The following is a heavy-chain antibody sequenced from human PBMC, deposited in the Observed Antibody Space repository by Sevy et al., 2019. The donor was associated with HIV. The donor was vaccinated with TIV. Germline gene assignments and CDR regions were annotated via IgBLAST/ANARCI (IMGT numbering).Heavy chain of an antibody. V-gene: IGHV3-21*01. CDR3: ARGSCIGSSCHTGYHGMDV. Sequence: GGSLRLSCAASGFTFSGYNMHWVRQAPGKGLEWVSSISTSSTYIYQADSVKGRFTISRDNAQNSVFLQMNSLRAEDTALYYDARGSCIGSSCHTGYHGMDVWGQGITVTVSS. CDR2: ISTSSTYI. J-gene: IGHJ6*02. D-gene: IGHD2-2*02. CDR1: GFTFSGYN.